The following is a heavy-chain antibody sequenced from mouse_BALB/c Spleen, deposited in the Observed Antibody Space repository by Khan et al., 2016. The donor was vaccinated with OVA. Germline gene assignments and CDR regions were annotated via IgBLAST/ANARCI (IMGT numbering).Heavy chain of an antibody. J-gene: IGHJ2*01. CDR3: ARMARTIN. CDR2: INSNGGST. Sequence: EVQRVESGGGLVQPGGSLKLSCAASGFTFSSYGMSWVRQTPDKRLELVATINSNGGSTYSPDSVKGRFTISRDNAKNTLYLQMSSLKSEDTAMYYCARMARTINWGQGTTLTVSS. CDR1: GFTFSSYG. V-gene: IGHV5-6-3*01.